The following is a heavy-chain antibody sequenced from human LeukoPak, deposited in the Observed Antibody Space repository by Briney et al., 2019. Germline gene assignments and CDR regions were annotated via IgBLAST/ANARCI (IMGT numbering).Heavy chain of an antibody. V-gene: IGHV4-61*01. CDR3: ATFGVGCGVRWFDP. D-gene: IGHD3-10*01. J-gene: IGHJ5*02. Sequence: SETLSLTCTVSGGSISSGSYYWSWIRQPPGKGLEWIGYIYYSGSTNYNPSLKSRVTISVDTYKNQFSLKLSSVTAADAAVYYGATFGVGCGVRWFDPWGQGTLVTVSS. CDR1: GGSISSGSYY. CDR2: IYYSGST.